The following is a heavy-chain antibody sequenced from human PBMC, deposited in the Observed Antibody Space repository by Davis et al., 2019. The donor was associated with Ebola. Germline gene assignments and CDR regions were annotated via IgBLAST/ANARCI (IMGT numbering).Heavy chain of an antibody. CDR3: ARAPDKAYQALYRCFDY. CDR1: GFTFSSYG. CDR2: IHYDGSNK. J-gene: IGHJ4*02. Sequence: PGGSLRFSCAASGFTFSSYGMHWVRQAPGKGLEWVAFIHYDGSNKYYADSVKGRFTISRDNSKNTLYLQMNSLRAEDTAVYYCARAPDKAYQALYRCFDYWGQGTLVTVSS. V-gene: IGHV3-30*02. D-gene: IGHD2-2*02.